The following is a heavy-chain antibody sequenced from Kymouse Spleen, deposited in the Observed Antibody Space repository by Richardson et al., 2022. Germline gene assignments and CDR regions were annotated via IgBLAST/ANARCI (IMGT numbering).Heavy chain of an antibody. CDR2: ISSSSSYI. Sequence: EVQLVESGGGLVKPGGSLRLSCAASGFTFSSYSMNWVRQAPGKGLEWVSSISSSSSYIYYADSVKGRFTISRDNAKNSLYLQMNSLRAEDTAVYYCAREESSLRFLEWLLYRRYYYYYGMDVWGQGTTVTVSS. J-gene: IGHJ6*02. CDR1: GFTFSSYS. D-gene: IGHD3-3*01. V-gene: IGHV3-21*03. CDR3: AREESSLRFLEWLLYRRYYYYYGMDV.